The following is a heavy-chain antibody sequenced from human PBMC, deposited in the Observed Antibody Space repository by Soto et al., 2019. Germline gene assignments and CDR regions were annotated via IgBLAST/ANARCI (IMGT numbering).Heavy chain of an antibody. Sequence: PVGSLRLSCAASGFTLSSYGMHWVRQAPGKGLEWVALIWYDGSNKYYADSVKGRFTISRDNSKNTLYLQMNSLRGEDTAVYYCAKETVEYYFDYWGQGTLVTVS. CDR2: IWYDGSNK. CDR3: AKETVEYYFDY. V-gene: IGHV3-30*02. J-gene: IGHJ4*02. CDR1: GFTLSSYG. D-gene: IGHD3-3*01.